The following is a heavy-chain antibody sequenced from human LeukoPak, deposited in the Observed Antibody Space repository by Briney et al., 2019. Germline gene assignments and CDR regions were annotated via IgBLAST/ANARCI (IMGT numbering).Heavy chain of an antibody. Sequence: SETLSLTCTVSGGSISSYYWSWIRQPAGKGLEWIGRIYTSGSTNYNPSLKSRATMSVDTSKNQFSLKLSSVTAADTAVYYCARDEGVRGARLFDPWGQGTLVTVSS. CDR3: ARDEGVRGARLFDP. J-gene: IGHJ5*02. D-gene: IGHD3-10*01. V-gene: IGHV4-4*07. CDR2: IYTSGST. CDR1: GGSISSYY.